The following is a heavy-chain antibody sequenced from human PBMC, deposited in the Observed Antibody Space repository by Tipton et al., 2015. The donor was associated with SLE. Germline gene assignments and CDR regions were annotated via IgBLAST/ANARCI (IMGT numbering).Heavy chain of an antibody. V-gene: IGHV6-1*01. CDR2: AYYRSNWYN. CDR1: GDSVSSNSGA. Sequence: GLVKPSQTLSLTCAISGDSVSSNSGAWNWIRQSPSRGLEWLGRAYYRSNWYNDYAVSVKGRITINPDTSKNQFSLKLSSVTAADTAVYYCARDQLEIDAFDIWGQGTMVTVSS. D-gene: IGHD1-1*01. J-gene: IGHJ3*02. CDR3: ARDQLEIDAFDI.